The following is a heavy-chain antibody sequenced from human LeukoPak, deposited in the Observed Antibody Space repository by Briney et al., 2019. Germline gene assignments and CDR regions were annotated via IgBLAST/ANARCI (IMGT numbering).Heavy chain of an antibody. CDR2: ISSSSDVI. V-gene: IGHV3-48*01. Sequence: GGSLRLSCAASGFTFDTYSMDWVRQAPGKGLEWLSYISSSSDVIYYADSVKGRFTISRDNAKNSLYLQMNSLRAEDTAVYCCTRDPTRRFDYWGQGTLVTVSS. J-gene: IGHJ4*02. CDR3: TRDPTRRFDY. CDR1: GFTFDTYS. D-gene: IGHD2-15*01.